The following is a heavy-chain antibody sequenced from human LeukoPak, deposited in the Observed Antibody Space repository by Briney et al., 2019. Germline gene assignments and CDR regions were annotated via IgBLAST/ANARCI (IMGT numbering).Heavy chain of an antibody. CDR2: IYSGGST. Sequence: PGGSLRLSCAASGFTVSSNYMSWVRQAPGKGLEWVSVIYSGGSTYYADSVKGRYTISRDNSKNTLYLQMNSLRAEDTAVYYCAKSRVAVAGTNWFDPWGQGTLVTVSS. CDR3: AKSRVAVAGTNWFDP. CDR1: GFTVSSNY. J-gene: IGHJ5*02. V-gene: IGHV3-53*01. D-gene: IGHD6-19*01.